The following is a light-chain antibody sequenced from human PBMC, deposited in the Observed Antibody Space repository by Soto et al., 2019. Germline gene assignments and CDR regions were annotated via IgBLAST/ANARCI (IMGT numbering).Light chain of an antibody. J-gene: IGKJ1*01. Sequence: ETVMTQSPASLSVSPGERATLSCRASQSVRRNLAWYQHKPGQAPRLIIYDASTRPTGVPAGFSGSGYGTEFTLSISSLQSEDFTVYYCQQYYDWPWTCGQGTKVEI. CDR1: QSVRRN. CDR2: DAS. V-gene: IGKV3-15*01. CDR3: QQYYDWPWT.